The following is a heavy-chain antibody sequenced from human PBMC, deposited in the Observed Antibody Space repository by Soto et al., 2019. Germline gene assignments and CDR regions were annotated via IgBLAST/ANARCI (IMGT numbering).Heavy chain of an antibody. V-gene: IGHV3-23*05. CDR3: AKDLGGVDTWNDFDY. CDR2: IDISGAST. J-gene: IGHJ4*02. D-gene: IGHD1-1*01. Sequence: PXGSLRLSCAASGFTFGNYAMSWVRQAPGKGLEWVSVIDISGASTRYVDSVKGRFTISRDNSKNTLYLQMNSLRAEDTAIYYCAKDLGGVDTWNDFDYWGQGTLVTVSS. CDR1: GFTFGNYA.